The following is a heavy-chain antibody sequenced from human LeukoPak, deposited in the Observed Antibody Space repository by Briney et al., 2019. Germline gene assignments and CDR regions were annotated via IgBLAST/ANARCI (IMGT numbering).Heavy chain of an antibody. D-gene: IGHD3-22*01. Sequence: GGSLRLSCAASGFTFSSYGMHWVRQAPGKGLEWVAVISYDGSNKYYADSVKGRFTISRDNSKNTLYLQMNSLRAEDTAVYYCAREDFPKDAQINLHYYDSSGYYYSGYWGQGTLVTVSS. CDR1: GFTFSSYG. CDR2: ISYDGSNK. V-gene: IGHV3-30*03. CDR3: AREDFPKDAQINLHYYDSSGYYYSGY. J-gene: IGHJ4*02.